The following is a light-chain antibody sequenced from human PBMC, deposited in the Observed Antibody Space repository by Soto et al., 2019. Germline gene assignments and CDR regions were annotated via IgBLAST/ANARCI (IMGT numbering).Light chain of an antibody. CDR2: DVI. V-gene: IGLV2-11*01. J-gene: IGLJ1*01. Sequence: QSVLTQPRSVSGSLGQSVTISCTGTSSDVGGHNHVSWYQQHPGKAPKGIIYDVIKRPSGVPDRFYGSKSGNTASLTISGLQAEDEADYYCSSYTSSSTPYVFGTGTKVTVL. CDR3: SSYTSSSTPYV. CDR1: SSDVGGHNH.